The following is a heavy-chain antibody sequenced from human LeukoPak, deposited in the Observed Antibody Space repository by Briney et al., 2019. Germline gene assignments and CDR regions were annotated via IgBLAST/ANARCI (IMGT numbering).Heavy chain of an antibody. CDR3: ARDLTDYDFWSGYYWPQDKTSLDY. Sequence: GASVKVSCKASGYTFTSYGISWVRQAPGQGLEWMGWISANNGNTNYAQKLQGRVTMTTDTSTSTAYMELRSLRSDDTVVYYCARDLTDYDFWSGYYWPQDKTSLDYWGQGTLVTVSS. CDR2: ISANNGNT. V-gene: IGHV1-18*01. D-gene: IGHD3-3*01. J-gene: IGHJ4*02. CDR1: GYTFTSYG.